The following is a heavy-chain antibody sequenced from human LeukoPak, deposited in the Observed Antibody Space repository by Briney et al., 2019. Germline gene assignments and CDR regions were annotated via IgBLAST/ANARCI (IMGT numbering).Heavy chain of an antibody. CDR2: ISSSSSTI. CDR3: ARDPSPDYYGAGSYYWVY. CDR1: GFTFSSYA. J-gene: IGHJ4*02. Sequence: QPGGSLRLSCAASGFTFSSYAMHWVRQAPGKGLEWSSYISSSSSTIHYADSVRGRFTISRDNAQNSLYLQMNSLRADDTAVYYCARDPSPDYYGAGSYYWVYWGQGVLVTVSS. V-gene: IGHV3-48*01. D-gene: IGHD3-10*01.